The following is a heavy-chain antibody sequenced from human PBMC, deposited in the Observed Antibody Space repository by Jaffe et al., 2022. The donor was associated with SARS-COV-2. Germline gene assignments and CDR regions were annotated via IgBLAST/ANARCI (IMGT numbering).Heavy chain of an antibody. J-gene: IGHJ4*02. V-gene: IGHV3-23*01. Sequence: EVQLLESGGGLVQPGGSLRLSCAASGFTFSSYAMSWVRQAPGEGLEWVSTISGSGGNTYYADSVKGRFSVSRDNSKNTLYLQLDSLRAEDTAVYYCAKERGKGSENWGQGTLVTVSS. CDR2: ISGSGGNT. D-gene: IGHD1-26*01. CDR1: GFTFSSYA. CDR3: AKERGKGSEN.